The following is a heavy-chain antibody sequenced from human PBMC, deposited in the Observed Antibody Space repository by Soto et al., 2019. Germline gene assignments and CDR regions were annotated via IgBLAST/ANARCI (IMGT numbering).Heavy chain of an antibody. V-gene: IGHV2-5*02. Sequence: QITLKESGPTLVKPTQTLTLTCTFSGFSLSTSGVGVGWIRQPPGKALEWLALIYWDDDKRYSPSLKSRLTITKDTSQNQVVLTMTNMDPVGTATYFCAPRRPGLGVGYFYYLGPGTLGT. D-gene: IGHD2-21*01. CDR1: GFSLSTSGVG. CDR2: IYWDDDK. J-gene: IGHJ4*02. CDR3: APRRPGLGVGYFYY.